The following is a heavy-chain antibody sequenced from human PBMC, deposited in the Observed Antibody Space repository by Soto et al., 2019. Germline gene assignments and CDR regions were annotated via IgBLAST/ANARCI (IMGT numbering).Heavy chain of an antibody. J-gene: IGHJ4*02. CDR2: IHDSGST. CDR3: ARLKTYDILNKSDY. Sequence: QVQLQESSPGLVRPSGTLSLTCAVSGGSIGSSNWWTWVRQSPGKGLEWIGEIHDSGSTNYSPSLKSRVTISLDKSKNQFSLNLSSVTAADTAVYYCARLKTYDILNKSDYWGQGSLVTVSS. CDR1: GGSIGSSNW. D-gene: IGHD3-9*01. V-gene: IGHV4-4*02.